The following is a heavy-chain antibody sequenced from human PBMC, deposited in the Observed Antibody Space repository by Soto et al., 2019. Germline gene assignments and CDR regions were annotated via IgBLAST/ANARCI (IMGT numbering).Heavy chain of an antibody. J-gene: IGHJ5*02. CDR2: INHSGST. CDR1: GGSFSGYY. CDR3: ARAGPGFCTNGVCWFDP. V-gene: IGHV4-34*01. Sequence: PSETLSLTCAVYGGSFSGYYWSWIRQPPGKGLEWIGEINHSGSTNYNPSLKSRVTISVDTSKNQFSLNLSSVTAADTAVYYCARAGPGFCTNGVCWFDPWGQGTLVTVSS. D-gene: IGHD2-8*01.